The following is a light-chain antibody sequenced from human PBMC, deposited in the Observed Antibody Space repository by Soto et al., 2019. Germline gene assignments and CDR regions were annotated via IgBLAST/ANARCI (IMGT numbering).Light chain of an antibody. CDR3: QQYNSYHVK. CDR2: DAS. V-gene: IGKV1-5*01. Sequence: DIQMTQSPSTLSASVGDRVTITCRASQSISSWLAWYQQKPGKAPKLLIYDASSLESGVPSRFSGSGSGTEFTLTISSLQPDDFATYYCQQYNSYHVKFGQGTKVDIK. J-gene: IGKJ1*01. CDR1: QSISSW.